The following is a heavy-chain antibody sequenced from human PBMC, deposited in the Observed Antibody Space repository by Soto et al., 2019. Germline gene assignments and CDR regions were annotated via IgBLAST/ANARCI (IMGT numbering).Heavy chain of an antibody. CDR2: ITASGGST. J-gene: IGHJ4*02. V-gene: IGHV3-23*01. CDR3: AKGISNLDY. D-gene: IGHD4-4*01. CDR1: GFTFSSYA. Sequence: GGSLRLSCAASGFTFSSYAMTWVRQAPGKGLEWVSSITASGGSTYYADSVKGRFTISRDNSKNTLYLQMNRLRAEDTAVYYCAKGISNLDYWGQGTLVTVS.